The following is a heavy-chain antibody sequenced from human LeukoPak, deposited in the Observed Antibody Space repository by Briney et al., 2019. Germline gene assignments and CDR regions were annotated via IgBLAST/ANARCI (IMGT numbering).Heavy chain of an antibody. CDR2: IYYSGST. D-gene: IGHD2-15*01. CDR1: GGSLSSGSYY. J-gene: IGHJ6*02. V-gene: IGHV4-61*01. CDR3: ARGDIDYYYYGMDV. Sequence: PSETLPLTCTVSGGSLSSGSYYWSWIRQPPGRGLEWIGYIYYSGSTNYNPSLKSRVTISVDTSKNQFSLKLSSVTAADTAVYYCARGDIDYYYYGMDVWGQGTTVTVSS.